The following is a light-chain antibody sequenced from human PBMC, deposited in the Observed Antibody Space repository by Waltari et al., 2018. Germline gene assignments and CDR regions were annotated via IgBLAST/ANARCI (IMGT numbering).Light chain of an antibody. J-gene: IGLJ1*01. CDR2: YDN. Sequence: SYVLTQPPSVSVAPGETARITCGGNNIESKSVHWYRQRPGQDPVVVIYYDNDRAAGVPERFSCCNSGNTATLTISRVEAGDEADYYCQVWDANTNPGVFGTGTEVTVL. CDR1: NIESKS. V-gene: IGLV3-21*01. CDR3: QVWDANTNPGV.